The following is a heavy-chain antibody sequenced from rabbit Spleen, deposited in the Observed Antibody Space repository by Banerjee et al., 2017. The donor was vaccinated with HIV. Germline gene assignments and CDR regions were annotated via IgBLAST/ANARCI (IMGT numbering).Heavy chain of an antibody. V-gene: IGHV1S47*01. J-gene: IGHJ6*01. CDR3: GRGGDWGSRFDL. D-gene: IGHD2-1*01. CDR1: GFDFSSDA. CDR2: IYNGDGST. Sequence: QQQLEESGGGLVKPGGTLTLTCKVSGFDFSSDAMCWVRQAPGKGPECIACIYNGDGSTYYASWVNGRFTVSKTSSTTVTLQMTSLTGADTATYFCGRGGDWGSRFDLWGPGTLVTVS.